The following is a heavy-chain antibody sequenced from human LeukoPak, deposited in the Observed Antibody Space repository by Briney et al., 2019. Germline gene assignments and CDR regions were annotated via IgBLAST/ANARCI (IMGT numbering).Heavy chain of an antibody. J-gene: IGHJ4*02. CDR2: IDISVRNT. CDR3: AKEKRPNDY. Sequence: PGGPLRLSCEALGFTFSSHAMSWVPKAPGKGTHCASSIDISVRNTYYADPVKGRFTISRDNSKDTAYLHRTSLRPEDTAVYYCAKEKRPNDYRGQGTLVTVSS. V-gene: IGHV3-23*05. CDR1: GFTFSSHA.